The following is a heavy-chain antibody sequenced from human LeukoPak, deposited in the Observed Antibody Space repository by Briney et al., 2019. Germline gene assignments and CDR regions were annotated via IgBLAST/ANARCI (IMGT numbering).Heavy chain of an antibody. CDR1: GGSISSSNW. D-gene: IGHD6-19*01. J-gene: IGHJ6*02. CDR2: IYLSGST. CDR3: AATHSGYSSGWYGYYYGMDV. V-gene: IGHV4-4*02. Sequence: SGTLSLTCAVSGGSISSSNWWSWVRQPPGKGLEWIGEIYLSGSTNYNPSLKSRVTISVDKSKNQFSLKLSSVTAADTAVYYCAATHSGYSSGWYGYYYGMDVWGQGTTVTVSS.